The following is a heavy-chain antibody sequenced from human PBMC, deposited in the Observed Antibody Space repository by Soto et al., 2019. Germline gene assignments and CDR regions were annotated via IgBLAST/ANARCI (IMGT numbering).Heavy chain of an antibody. D-gene: IGHD3-3*01. CDR3: ARLRIVTIFSPRGLDY. Sequence: PSETLSLTYAVYGGSFSGYYWSWIRQPPGKGLEWIGEINHSGSTNYNPSLKSRVTISVDTSKNQFSLKLSSVTAADTAVYYCARLRIVTIFSPRGLDYWGQGTLVTVSS. CDR2: INHSGST. V-gene: IGHV4-34*01. J-gene: IGHJ4*02. CDR1: GGSFSGYY.